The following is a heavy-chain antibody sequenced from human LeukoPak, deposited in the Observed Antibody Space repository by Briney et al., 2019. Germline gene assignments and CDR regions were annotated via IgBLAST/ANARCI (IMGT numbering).Heavy chain of an antibody. CDR2: ISGSGGST. Sequence: PGGSLRLSCAASGFTFSSYAMSWVRQAPGKGLEWVSAISGSGGSTYYADSVKGRFTISRDNSKNTLYPQMNSLRAEDTAVYYCAKGNTYSSSWYYYDYWGQGTLVTVSS. CDR3: AKGNTYSSSWYYYDY. V-gene: IGHV3-23*01. J-gene: IGHJ4*02. D-gene: IGHD6-13*01. CDR1: GFTFSSYA.